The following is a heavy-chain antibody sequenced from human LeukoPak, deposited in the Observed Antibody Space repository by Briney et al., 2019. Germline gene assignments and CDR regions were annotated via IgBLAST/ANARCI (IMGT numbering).Heavy chain of an antibody. Sequence: ASVTVSCKASGYTLTGYYMHWVRQAPGQGIEWMGWIDPNSGGTNYAQKFQGRVTLTRDTSISTAYMELSRLRSDDTAVYYCARAGYCSGGSCYALDYWGQGTLVSVSS. J-gene: IGHJ4*02. CDR3: ARAGYCSGGSCYALDY. CDR1: GYTLTGYY. D-gene: IGHD2-15*01. CDR2: IDPNSGGT. V-gene: IGHV1-2*02.